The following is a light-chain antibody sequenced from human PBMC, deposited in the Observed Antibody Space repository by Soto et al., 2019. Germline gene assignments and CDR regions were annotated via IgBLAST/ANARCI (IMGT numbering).Light chain of an antibody. CDR1: QSVSSK. Sequence: ETVMTQSPATLSVSPGERATLSCRASQSVSSKLAWYQQKPGQAPRLLIYGASTRATGIPARFSGSGSGTEFTLSISSLQSEDSAVYYCQQYNNLPPITFGQGTRLEIK. CDR3: QQYNNLPPIT. V-gene: IGKV3D-15*01. J-gene: IGKJ5*01. CDR2: GAS.